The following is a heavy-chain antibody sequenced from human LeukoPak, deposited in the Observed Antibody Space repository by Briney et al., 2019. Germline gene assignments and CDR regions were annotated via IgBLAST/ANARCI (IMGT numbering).Heavy chain of an antibody. CDR3: PRQPSWTIVERMGGAYFDY. D-gene: IGHD1-26*01. V-gene: IGHV4-39*01. CDR1: GASISSSSTYY. Sequence: SETLSLTCTVSGASISSSSTYYWGWIRQPPGKGLEWVGSIYYSGNTYYNPSLKSPPTISVDTSKKQFSLKLSSVTAAHTAVYYWPRQPSWTIVERMGGAYFDYWGQGTLVTVS. CDR2: IYYSGNT. J-gene: IGHJ4*02.